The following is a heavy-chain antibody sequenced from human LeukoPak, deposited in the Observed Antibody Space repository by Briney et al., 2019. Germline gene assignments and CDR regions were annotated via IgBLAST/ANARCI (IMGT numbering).Heavy chain of an antibody. CDR2: ISSISSYI. V-gene: IGHV3-21*04. J-gene: IGHJ6*02. CDR1: GFTFTSYS. CDR3: ATGGVDTAMVTVYYYYYGMDV. Sequence: PGGSLRFSCAASGFTFTSYSMNWVRQAPGKGLEWVSSISSISSYIYYADSVKGRFTISRDNSKNTLYLQMNSLRAEDTAVYYCATGGVDTAMVTVYYYYYGMDVWGQGTTVTVSS. D-gene: IGHD5-18*01.